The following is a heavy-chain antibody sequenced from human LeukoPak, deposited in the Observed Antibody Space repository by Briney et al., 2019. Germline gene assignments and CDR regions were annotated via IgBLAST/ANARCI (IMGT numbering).Heavy chain of an antibody. CDR1: GGSLTSYY. CDR2: VYSSGDT. CDR3: ARYYDGGGPRRRFFDS. D-gene: IGHD3-22*01. J-gene: IGHJ4*02. V-gene: IGHV4-59*01. Sequence: PSETLSLTCTVSGGSLTSYYWSWIRQPPGKGLEWIGYVYSSGDTNYNPSLKSRVTISPGTSGYHFSLILTPVTAADTAVYYCARYYDGGGPRRRFFDSWGQGTLVTVSS.